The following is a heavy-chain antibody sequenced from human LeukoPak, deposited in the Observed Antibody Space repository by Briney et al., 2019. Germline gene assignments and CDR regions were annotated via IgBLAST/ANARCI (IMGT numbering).Heavy chain of an antibody. Sequence: PGRSLRLSCAASRFTFSSYAMHWVRQAPGKGLEWVAVISYDGSNEYYADSVKGRFTISRGNSKNTLYLQMNSLRGEDTAVYYCARDRRYDILTGSSNFFDYWGQGALVTVSS. CDR2: ISYDGSNE. J-gene: IGHJ4*02. V-gene: IGHV3-30-3*01. CDR1: RFTFSSYA. D-gene: IGHD3-9*01. CDR3: ARDRRYDILTGSSNFFDY.